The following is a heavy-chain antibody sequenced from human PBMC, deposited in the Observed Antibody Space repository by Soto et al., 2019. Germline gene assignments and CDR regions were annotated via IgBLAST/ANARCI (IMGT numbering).Heavy chain of an antibody. CDR2: ISAYNGNT. D-gene: IGHD6-19*01. V-gene: IGHV1-18*01. J-gene: IGHJ6*02. Sequence: QVQLVQSGAEVKKPGASVKVSCKASGYTFTSYGISWVRQAPGQGLEWMGWISAYNGNTNYAQKLQGRVTMTTDTSTSTAYMELRSLRSDDTAVYYCARVTTRESGWWLEDYYYYGMDVWGQGTTVTVSS. CDR1: GYTFTSYG. CDR3: ARVTTRESGWWLEDYYYYGMDV.